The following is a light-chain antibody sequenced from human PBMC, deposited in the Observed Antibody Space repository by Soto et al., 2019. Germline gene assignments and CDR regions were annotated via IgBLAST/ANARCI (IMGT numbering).Light chain of an antibody. CDR3: ATWDSGLSGGV. CDR1: DSNIGRNY. V-gene: IGLV1-51*02. Sequence: QSVLTQPPSVSAAPGQQVTISCSGSDSNIGRNYVAWYQQFPGTAPKLVIYESRLRLSEISDRFSGSKSGTSATLTITGVQTEDEADYFCATWDSGLSGGVFGGGTKLTVL. CDR2: ESR. J-gene: IGLJ3*02.